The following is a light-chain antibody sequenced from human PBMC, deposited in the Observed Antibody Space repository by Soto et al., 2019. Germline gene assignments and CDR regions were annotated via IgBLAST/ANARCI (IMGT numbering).Light chain of an antibody. V-gene: IGLV2-14*01. J-gene: IGLJ3*02. CDR1: SSDVGGYNY. CDR2: EVS. CDR3: SSYTASNPLV. Sequence: QSALTQPASVSGSPGQSITFSCTGTSSDVGGYNYVSWYQQHAGKTPKLMIYEVSNRPSGVSNRFSGSKSGNTSALTISGLQAEDEADYYCSSYTASNPLVFGGGTKLTVL.